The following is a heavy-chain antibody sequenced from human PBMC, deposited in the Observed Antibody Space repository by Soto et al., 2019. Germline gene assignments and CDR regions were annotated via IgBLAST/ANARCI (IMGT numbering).Heavy chain of an antibody. CDR2: ISAYNGNT. Sequence: ASVKVSCKASGYTFTSYGISWVRRAPGQGLEWMGWISAYNGNTNYAQKLQGRVTMTTDTSTSTAYMELRSLRSDDTAVYYCARDLLIAAAGLYYYYYMDVWGKGTTVTVSS. V-gene: IGHV1-18*01. CDR1: GYTFTSYG. J-gene: IGHJ6*03. CDR3: ARDLLIAAAGLYYYYYMDV. D-gene: IGHD6-13*01.